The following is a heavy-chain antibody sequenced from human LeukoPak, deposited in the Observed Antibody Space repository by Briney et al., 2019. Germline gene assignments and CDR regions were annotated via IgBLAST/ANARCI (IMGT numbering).Heavy chain of an antibody. CDR1: GFTFSSYS. Sequence: GGSLRLSCAASGFTFSSYSMNWVRQAPGKGLEWVSYISSSSSTIYYADSVKGRFTISRDNAKNSLYLQMNSLRAEDTAVYYCAKDIRNDILTGYSGDYYMDVWGKGTTVTVPS. J-gene: IGHJ6*03. V-gene: IGHV3-48*01. CDR3: AKDIRNDILTGYSGDYYMDV. CDR2: ISSSSSTI. D-gene: IGHD3-9*01.